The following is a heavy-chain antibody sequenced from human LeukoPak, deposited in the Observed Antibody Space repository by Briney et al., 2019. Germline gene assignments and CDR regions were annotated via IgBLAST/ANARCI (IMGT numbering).Heavy chain of an antibody. V-gene: IGHV4-39*07. Sequence: SETLSLTCTVSGGSISSSTYYWGWIRQPPGTGLEWIGSIYYSGSTYYNPSLKSRVTMSVDTSKNQFSLKLSSVTAADTAVYYCARLRSTYWYFDLWGRGTLVTVSS. D-gene: IGHD4-17*01. CDR3: ARLRSTYWYFDL. J-gene: IGHJ2*01. CDR2: IYYSGST. CDR1: GGSISSSTYY.